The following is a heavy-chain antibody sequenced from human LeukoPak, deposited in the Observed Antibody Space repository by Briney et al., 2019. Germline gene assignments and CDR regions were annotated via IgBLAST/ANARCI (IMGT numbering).Heavy chain of an antibody. CDR1: GYSISSGYY. CDR2: IYHSGST. J-gene: IGHJ4*02. D-gene: IGHD4-23*01. CDR3: ARIPDPMTTVVTVGGIDY. Sequence: SETLSLTCTVSGYSISSGYYWGWIRQPPGKGLEWIGNIYHSGSTYYNPSLKSRVTISVDTSKNQFSLKLSSVTAADTAVYYCARIPDPMTTVVTVGGIDYWGQGTLVTVSS. V-gene: IGHV4-38-2*02.